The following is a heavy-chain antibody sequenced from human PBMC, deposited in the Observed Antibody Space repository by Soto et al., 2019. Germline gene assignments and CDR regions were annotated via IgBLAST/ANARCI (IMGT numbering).Heavy chain of an antibody. CDR1: GCSLSTYA. CDR2: LSGSGGST. V-gene: IGHV3-23*01. Sequence: GGSLRLSCAASGCSLSTYALNWVRQAPGKGLEWVSALSGSGGSTYYADSVEGRFTISRDTSKNTLYLQMSSLRAEDTAIYYCAKGSASGRPYYFDYWGQGTLVTVSS. J-gene: IGHJ4*02. D-gene: IGHD6-6*01. CDR3: AKGSASGRPYYFDY.